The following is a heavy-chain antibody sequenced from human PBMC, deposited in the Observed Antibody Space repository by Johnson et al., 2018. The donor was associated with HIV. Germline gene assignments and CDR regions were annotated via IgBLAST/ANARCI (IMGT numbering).Heavy chain of an antibody. V-gene: IGHV3-30*02. CDR3: AKEGADYNFWSGYSSNAFDI. Sequence: VQLVESGGGVVQPGGSLRLSCAGSGFTFSSYGMHWVRQAPGKGLEWVSFIRYDGSDKHYADSVKGRFTISRDTSKNTLYLQMNSLRAEDTAVYNCAKEGADYNFWSGYSSNAFDIWGQGTMVTVSS. J-gene: IGHJ3*02. CDR1: GFTFSSYG. D-gene: IGHD3-3*01. CDR2: IRYDGSDK.